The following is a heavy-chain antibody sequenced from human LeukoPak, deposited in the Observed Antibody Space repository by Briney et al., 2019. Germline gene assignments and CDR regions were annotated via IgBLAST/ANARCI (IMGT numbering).Heavy chain of an antibody. Sequence: PSETLSLTCAVYGGSFSGYYWSWIRQPPGKGLEWIGEINHSGSTNYNPSLKSRVTISVDTSKNQFSLKLSSVTAADTAVYYCAREYYDYVWGSYRPPAASSGAFDIWGQGTMVTVSS. J-gene: IGHJ3*02. V-gene: IGHV4-34*01. D-gene: IGHD3-16*02. CDR3: AREYYDYVWGSYRPPAASSGAFDI. CDR2: INHSGST. CDR1: GGSFSGYY.